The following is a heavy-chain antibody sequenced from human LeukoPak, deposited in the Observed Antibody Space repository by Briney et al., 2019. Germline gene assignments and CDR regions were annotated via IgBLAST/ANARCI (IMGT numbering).Heavy chain of an antibody. CDR2: INQSGST. CDR3: ARGYGPGFAY. Sequence: LEWIGEINQSGSTNHNPSLKSRVTISVDTSKNQFSLKVSSVTAADTAVYYCARGYGPGFAYWGQGTLVTVSS. J-gene: IGHJ4*02. D-gene: IGHD3-10*01. V-gene: IGHV4-34*01.